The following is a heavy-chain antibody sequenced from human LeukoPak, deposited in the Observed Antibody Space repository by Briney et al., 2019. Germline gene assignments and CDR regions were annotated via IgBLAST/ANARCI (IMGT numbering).Heavy chain of an antibody. CDR2: ISYDGSNK. CDR1: GFTFSSYG. V-gene: IGHV3-30*18. D-gene: IGHD3-22*01. CDR3: AKPYYYDSSGYKYYFDY. J-gene: IGHJ4*02. Sequence: SGRSLRLSCAASGFTFSSYGMHWVRQAPGKGLEWVAVISYDGSNKYYADSVKGRFTISRDNSKNTLYLQMNSLRAEDTAVYYCAKPYYYDSSGYKYYFDYWGQGTLATVSS.